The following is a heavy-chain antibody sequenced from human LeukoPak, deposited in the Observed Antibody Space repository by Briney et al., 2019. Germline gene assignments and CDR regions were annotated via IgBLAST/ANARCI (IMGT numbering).Heavy chain of an antibody. CDR3: ARSYDY. Sequence: PGGSLRLSCAASGFTFSSYGMHWVRQAPGKGLEWVGVIWYDGSNKYYADSVKGRFTISRDNSKNTLYLQMNSLRAEDTAVYYCARSYDYWGQGTLVTVSS. V-gene: IGHV3-33*01. CDR1: GFTFSSYG. J-gene: IGHJ4*02. CDR2: IWYDGSNK.